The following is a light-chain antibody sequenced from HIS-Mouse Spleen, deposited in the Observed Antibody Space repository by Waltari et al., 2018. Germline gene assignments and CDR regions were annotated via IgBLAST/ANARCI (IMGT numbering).Light chain of an antibody. J-gene: IGLJ2*01. V-gene: IGLV3-19*01. Sequence: SELTQDPAVSVALGQTVRTTCQGDSLRSYYASWYQQKPGQAPVLVIYGKNNRPSGIPDRFSGSSSGNTASLTITGAQAEDEADYYCNSRDSSGNHVVFGGGTKLTVL. CDR3: NSRDSSGNHVV. CDR2: GKN. CDR1: SLRSYY.